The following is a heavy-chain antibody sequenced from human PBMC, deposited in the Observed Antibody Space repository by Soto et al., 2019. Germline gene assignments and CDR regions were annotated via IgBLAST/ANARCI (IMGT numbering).Heavy chain of an antibody. CDR3: AKELFVVATTPHFHY. Sequence: PGGSLRLSCAASGFTFSIYSMNWVRQAPGKGLEWVAVASYDGSYTYYADSVKGRSTISRDNSKNTLYLQMNSLRAEDTAVYYCAKELFVVATTPHFHYCGQGPLFYVPS. V-gene: IGHV3-30*18. CDR1: GFTFSIYS. J-gene: IGHJ4*02. D-gene: IGHD5-12*01. CDR2: ASYDGSYT.